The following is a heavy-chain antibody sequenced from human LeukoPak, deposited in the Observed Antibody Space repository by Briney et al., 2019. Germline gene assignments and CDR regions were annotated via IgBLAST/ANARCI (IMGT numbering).Heavy chain of an antibody. Sequence: ALVKVSCKTSGYTFTSYYFHWVRQAPGQGLEWMGIINPSGGSTSYAQKFQGRVTMTRDTSTSTVYMELSSLSSEDTAVYYCARALYCSGSSCYSSASDYWGQGTLVTVSS. J-gene: IGHJ4*02. CDR2: INPSGGST. D-gene: IGHD2-15*01. CDR1: GYTFTSYY. CDR3: ARALYCSGSSCYSSASDY. V-gene: IGHV1-46*01.